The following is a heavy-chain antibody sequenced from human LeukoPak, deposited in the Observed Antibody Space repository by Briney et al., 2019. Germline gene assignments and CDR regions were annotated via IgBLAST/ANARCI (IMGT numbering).Heavy chain of an antibody. J-gene: IGHJ4*02. CDR2: ISYSGST. CDR3: ARGGSYGGLGDY. CDR1: GGSISSGAYY. Sequence: SETLPLTRTVSGGSISSGAYYWNWIRQLPGKGLEWIGYISYSGSTYYNPSLKSRVTISVDTSKNQISLEVNSVTAADTAVYYWARGGSYGGLGDYWGQGTLVTVTA. D-gene: IGHD3-10*01. V-gene: IGHV4-31*03.